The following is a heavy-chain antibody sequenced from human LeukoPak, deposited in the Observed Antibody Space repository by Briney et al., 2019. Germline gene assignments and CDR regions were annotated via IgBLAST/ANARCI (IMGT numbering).Heavy chain of an antibody. CDR3: AKVGGHNYDFWSGYPYYFDY. CDR1: GFTFNDYA. D-gene: IGHD3-3*01. CDR2: ISGSGGST. Sequence: TGGSLRLSCAASGFTFNDYALNWVRQAPGKGLEWVSVISGSGGSTYYADSVKGRFTISRDNSKNTLYLQMNSLRAEDTAVYFCAKVGGHNYDFWSGYPYYFDYWGQGTLVTVSS. V-gene: IGHV3-23*01. J-gene: IGHJ4*02.